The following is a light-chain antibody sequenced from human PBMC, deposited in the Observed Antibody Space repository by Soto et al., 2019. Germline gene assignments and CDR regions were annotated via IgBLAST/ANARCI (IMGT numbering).Light chain of an antibody. CDR2: EVS. CDR3: SSYTSSSTWV. V-gene: IGLV2-14*01. CDR1: SSDVGGYNY. Sequence: QSALTQPASVSGSPGQSITISCTGTSSDVGGYNYVSWYQQHPGKAPKLMIYEVSNRPSGVSNRFSGSKSGNTPSLTISGLQAEDEADYYCSSYTSSSTWVFGGGTKLTGL. J-gene: IGLJ3*02.